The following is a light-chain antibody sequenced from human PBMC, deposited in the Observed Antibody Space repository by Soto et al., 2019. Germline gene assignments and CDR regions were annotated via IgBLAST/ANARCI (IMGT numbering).Light chain of an antibody. Sequence: QSVLTQPPSASGTPGQRVTISCSGSSSNIGTNTVNWYHQLPGTAPKLLIYSSDQRPPGVPDRFSGSKSGTSASLAISGLQSEDEGDYYCAAWDDSLDGPVFGGGTKVTVL. CDR1: SSNIGTNT. V-gene: IGLV1-44*01. CDR3: AAWDDSLDGPV. J-gene: IGLJ2*01. CDR2: SSD.